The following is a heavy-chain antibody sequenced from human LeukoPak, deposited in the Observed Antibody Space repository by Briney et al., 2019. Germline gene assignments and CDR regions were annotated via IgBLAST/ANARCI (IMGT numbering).Heavy chain of an antibody. D-gene: IGHD6-6*01. CDR3: ARGVQQLVNWFDP. CDR2: IYHSGST. Sequence: SETLSLTCNVSGGSISSGGYSWSWIRQPPGKGLEWIGYIYHSGSTNYNPSLKSRVTISVDTSKNQFSLKLSSVTAADTAVYYCARGVQQLVNWFDPWGQGTLVTVSS. J-gene: IGHJ5*02. V-gene: IGHV4-30-2*01. CDR1: GGSISSGGYS.